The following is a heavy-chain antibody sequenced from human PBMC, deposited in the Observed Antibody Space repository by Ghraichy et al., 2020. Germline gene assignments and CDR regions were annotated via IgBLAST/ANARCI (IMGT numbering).Heavy chain of an antibody. Sequence: ASVKVSCKASGSTFTAYYIHWVRQAPGQGLEWMGRINPNTADTKYAQKFQGRVTMTMDTSIDTAYVDLSSLRSDDTAVYYCARDFFSSITSPNYYYGMDLWGQGTAVTVSS. D-gene: IGHD1-14*01. J-gene: IGHJ6*02. CDR2: INPNTADT. V-gene: IGHV1-2*06. CDR1: GSTFTAYY. CDR3: ARDFFSSITSPNYYYGMDL.